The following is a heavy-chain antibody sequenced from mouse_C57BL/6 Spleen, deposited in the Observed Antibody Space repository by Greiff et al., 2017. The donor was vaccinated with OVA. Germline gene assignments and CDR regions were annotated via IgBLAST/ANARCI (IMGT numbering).Heavy chain of an antibody. D-gene: IGHD1-1*01. CDR2: ILPGSGST. J-gene: IGHJ2*01. V-gene: IGHV1-9*01. CDR3: ARRIFITTVPNYFDY. CDR1: GYTFTGYW. Sequence: QVQLQQSGAELMKPGASVKLSCKATGYTFTGYWIEWVKQSPGHGLEWIGEILPGSGSTNYNEKFKGKATFTADTSSNTAYMQLSSLTTEDSAIYYCARRIFITTVPNYFDYWGQGTTLTVSS.